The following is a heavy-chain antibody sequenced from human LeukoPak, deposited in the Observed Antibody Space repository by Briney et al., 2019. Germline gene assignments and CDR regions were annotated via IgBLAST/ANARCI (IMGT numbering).Heavy chain of an antibody. J-gene: IGHJ6*02. CDR1: GYSISSGYY. Sequence: SETLSLTCTVSGYSISSGYYWGWIRQPPGKGLEWIGSIYHSGSTYYNPSLKSRVTISVDTSKNQFSLKLSSVTAADTAVYYCARGDYGSGSYSCMDVWGQGTTVTVSS. CDR2: IYHSGST. D-gene: IGHD3-10*01. V-gene: IGHV4-38-2*02. CDR3: ARGDYGSGSYSCMDV.